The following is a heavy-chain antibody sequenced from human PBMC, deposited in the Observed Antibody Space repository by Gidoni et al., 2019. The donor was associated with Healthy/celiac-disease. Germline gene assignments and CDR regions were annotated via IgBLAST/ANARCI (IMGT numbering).Heavy chain of an antibody. Sequence: QVQLVESGGGVVPPGRSMRLACAASGITFSSNGIHWVRQAPGKGLEWVAVISYDGSNKYYADSVKGRFTISRDNSKNTLYLQMNSLRAEDAAVYYCAKERDMTGYSGSYYDAFDIWGQGTMVTVSS. J-gene: IGHJ3*02. CDR3: AKERDMTGYSGSYYDAFDI. D-gene: IGHD1-26*01. V-gene: IGHV3-30*18. CDR2: ISYDGSNK. CDR1: GITFSSNG.